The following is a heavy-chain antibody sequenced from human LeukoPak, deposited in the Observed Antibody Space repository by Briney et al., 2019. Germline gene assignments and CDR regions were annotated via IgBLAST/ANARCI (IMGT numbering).Heavy chain of an antibody. CDR3: AKDGGRIFDY. Sequence: GRSPRLSCTASGFTFSSYGMHWVRQAPGKGLEWVAVISYDGNNKYYTDSVKGRFTISRDNSKNTLYLQVHSLRTEDTAVYYCAKDGGRIFDYWGQGTLVTVSS. CDR2: ISYDGNNK. J-gene: IGHJ4*02. CDR1: GFTFSSYG. V-gene: IGHV3-30*18. D-gene: IGHD1-26*01.